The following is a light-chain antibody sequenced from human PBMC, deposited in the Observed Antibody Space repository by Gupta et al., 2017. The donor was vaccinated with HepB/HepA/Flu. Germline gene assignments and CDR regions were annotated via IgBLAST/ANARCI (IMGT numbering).Light chain of an antibody. Sequence: ETVLSQSPGTLSLSPGERATLSCRASQSISSNCLAWYQQKPGQAPRLLVYHASTRASGIPDRFSGSGSGTDFTLTIGRLEPEDFAIYYCHQYSISPRTFGQGTKVEIK. CDR3: HQYSISPRT. V-gene: IGKV3-20*01. CDR1: QSISSNC. CDR2: HAS. J-gene: IGKJ1*01.